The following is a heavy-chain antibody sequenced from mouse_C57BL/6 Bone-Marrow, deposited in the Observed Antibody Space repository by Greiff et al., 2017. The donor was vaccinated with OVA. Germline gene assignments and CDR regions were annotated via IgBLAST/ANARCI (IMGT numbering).Heavy chain of an antibody. CDR2: IRSGGDYI. CDR3: TREECDYSYYYAMDY. D-gene: IGHD2-4*01. Sequence: DVKLVESGEGLVKPGGSLKLSCAASGFTFSSYAMSWVRQTPEKRLEWVAYIRSGGDYIYYAATVKGRFTISRDNARNTMYLQMSSLKSEDTDMYYCTREECDYSYYYAMDYWGQGTSVTVSS. J-gene: IGHJ4*01. V-gene: IGHV5-9-1*02. CDR1: GFTFSSYA.